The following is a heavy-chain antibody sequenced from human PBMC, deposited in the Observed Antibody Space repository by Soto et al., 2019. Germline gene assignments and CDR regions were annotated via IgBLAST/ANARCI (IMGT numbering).Heavy chain of an antibody. CDR3: ARCRVSGFDYFDS. CDR2: IYHSGNT. V-gene: IGHV4-30-4*01. D-gene: IGHD1-26*01. Sequence: QVQLQESGPGRVKTSQILSLTCTVSGGSITRGDYYWSWIRQSPGKGLEWIGYIYHSGNTFYNPSLKSRASISVDTSKNQFSLTLTSLSAADTALYYCARCRVSGFDYFDSWGQGTLVTVSS. J-gene: IGHJ4*02. CDR1: GGSITRGDYY.